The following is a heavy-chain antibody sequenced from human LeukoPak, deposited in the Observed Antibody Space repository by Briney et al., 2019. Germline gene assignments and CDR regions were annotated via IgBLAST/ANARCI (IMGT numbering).Heavy chain of an antibody. CDR3: ARLGSTATIAFDI. V-gene: IGHV5-51*01. D-gene: IGHD4-17*01. CDR2: IYPGDSDT. CDR1: GYSFTSYW. J-gene: IGHJ3*02. Sequence: GESLKISCKGSGYSFTSYWIGWVRQMPGKGLEWMGIIYPGDSDTRYSPSFQGQVTISADESISTAYLQWSSLKASDTAMYYCARLGSTATIAFDIWGQGTMVTVSS.